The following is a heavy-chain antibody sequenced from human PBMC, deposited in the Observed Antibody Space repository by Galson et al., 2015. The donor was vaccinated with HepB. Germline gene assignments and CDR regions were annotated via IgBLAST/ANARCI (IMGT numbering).Heavy chain of an antibody. CDR2: IYYSGST. CDR1: GGSVSSGSYY. Sequence: ETLSLTCTVSGGSVSSGSYYWSWIRQPPGKGLEWIGYIYYSGSTNYNPSLKSRVTISVDTSKNQFSLKLSSVTAADTAVYYCARENTTGTLDYWGQGTLVTVSS. D-gene: IGHD1-1*01. V-gene: IGHV4-61*01. J-gene: IGHJ4*02. CDR3: ARENTTGTLDY.